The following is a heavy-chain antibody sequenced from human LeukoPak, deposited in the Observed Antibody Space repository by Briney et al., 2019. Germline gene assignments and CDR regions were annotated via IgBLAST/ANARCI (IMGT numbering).Heavy chain of an antibody. V-gene: IGHV1-2*02. Sequence: ASVKVSCKASGYTFTGYYMHRVRQAPGQGLEWMGWINPNSGGTNYAQKFQGRVTMTRDTSISTAYMELSRLRSDDTAVYYCARAASSMIVVVHYYYYGMDVWGQGTTVTVSS. D-gene: IGHD3-22*01. CDR3: ARAASSMIVVVHYYYYGMDV. CDR2: INPNSGGT. J-gene: IGHJ6*02. CDR1: GYTFTGYY.